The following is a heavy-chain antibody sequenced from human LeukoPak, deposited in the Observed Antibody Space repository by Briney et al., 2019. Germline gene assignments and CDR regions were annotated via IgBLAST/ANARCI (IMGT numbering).Heavy chain of an antibody. CDR2: INSDGSST. CDR1: GFTLRSYW. CDR3: ARDHVVGLWPYYYGMDV. D-gene: IGHD5-18*01. V-gene: IGHV3-74*01. Sequence: PGGSLRLSCAASGFTLRSYWMHWVRQAPGKGPVWVSRINSDGSSTSYADSVKGRFTISRDNAKNTLYLQMNSLRAEDTAVYYCARDHVVGLWPYYYGMDVWGQGTTVTVSS. J-gene: IGHJ6*02.